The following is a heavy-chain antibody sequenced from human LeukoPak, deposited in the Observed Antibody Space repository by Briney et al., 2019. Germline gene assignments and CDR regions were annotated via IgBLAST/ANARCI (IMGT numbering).Heavy chain of an antibody. CDR2: ISDSGGTT. CDR3: PKDAQPTTVTTFDY. J-gene: IGHJ4*02. Sequence: PGGSLRLSCAASGFTFSSYAMSWVRQAPGKGLEWGSSISDSGGTTFYADSVKGRFTISRDSSKKTLYLQMNSLRAEYTAVYYCPKDAQPTTVTTFDYWGQGTLVTVFS. CDR1: GFTFSSYA. V-gene: IGHV3-23*01. D-gene: IGHD4-11*01.